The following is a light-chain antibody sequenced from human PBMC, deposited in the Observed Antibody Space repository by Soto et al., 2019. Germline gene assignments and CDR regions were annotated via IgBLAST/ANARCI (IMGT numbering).Light chain of an antibody. CDR1: QTISSW. CDR2: DAS. CDR3: QQYDNLPPLFT. V-gene: IGKV1-33*01. Sequence: DIQMTQSPSTLSASVGDRVTITCRASQTISSWLAWYQQKPGKAPKLLIYDASNLETGVPSRFSGSGSGTDFTFTISSLQPEDIATYHCQQYDNLPPLFTFGPGTKVDIK. J-gene: IGKJ3*01.